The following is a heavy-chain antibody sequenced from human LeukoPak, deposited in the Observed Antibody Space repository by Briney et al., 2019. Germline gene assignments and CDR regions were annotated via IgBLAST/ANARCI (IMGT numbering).Heavy chain of an antibody. V-gene: IGHV1-8*03. D-gene: IGHD5-18*01. CDR1: GYTFTSYD. Sequence: ASVKVSCKASGYTFTSYDINWVRQATGQGLEWMGWMNPNSGNTGYAQKFQGRVTITRNTSISTAYMELSSLRSEGTAVYYCARDGYSLGYFDYWGQGTLVTVSS. J-gene: IGHJ4*02. CDR3: ARDGYSLGYFDY. CDR2: MNPNSGNT.